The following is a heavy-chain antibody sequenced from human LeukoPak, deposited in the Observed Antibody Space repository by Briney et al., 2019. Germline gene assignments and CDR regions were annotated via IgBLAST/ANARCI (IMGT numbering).Heavy chain of an antibody. J-gene: IGHJ4*02. D-gene: IGHD6-25*01. Sequence: GASVKVSCKASGYTFIDYHMHWVRQAPGQGLEWMAWINPKTGGSNSAQKFQGRVTMTRDTSITTAYMELSSLRSDDTAVYYCARDVPGYGSEFDYWGQGTLVTVSS. V-gene: IGHV1-2*02. CDR2: INPKTGGS. CDR1: GYTFIDYH. CDR3: ARDVPGYGSEFDY.